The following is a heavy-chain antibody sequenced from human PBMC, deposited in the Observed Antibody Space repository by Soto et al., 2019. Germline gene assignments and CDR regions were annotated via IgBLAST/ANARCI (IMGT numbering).Heavy chain of an antibody. Sequence: PSVTMSLTCTVAGGSISSGSYYWSWIRQPPGKGLEWLGYIYYSGSTNYNPSLKSRVTISVDTSKNQFSLKLSSVTAADTAVYYCARDSGEAAAGTGKYYYYYGMDVRGQGTTVTVSS. D-gene: IGHD6-13*01. CDR2: IYYSGST. CDR3: ARDSGEAAAGTGKYYYYYGMDV. J-gene: IGHJ6*02. CDR1: GGSISSGSYY. V-gene: IGHV4-61*01.